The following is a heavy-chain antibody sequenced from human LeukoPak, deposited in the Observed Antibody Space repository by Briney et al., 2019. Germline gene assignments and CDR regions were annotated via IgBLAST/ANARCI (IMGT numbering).Heavy chain of an antibody. J-gene: IGHJ4*02. CDR3: ARQALGTSHWG. CDR1: GGSISSYY. Sequence: SETLSLTCTVSGGSISSYYWSWIRQPPGKGLEWIGYIYYSGSTNYNPSLKSRVTISVDTSKNQFSLKLSSVTAADTAVYYCARQALGTSHWGWGQGTLVTVSS. V-gene: IGHV4-59*01. CDR2: IYYSGST. D-gene: IGHD2-2*01.